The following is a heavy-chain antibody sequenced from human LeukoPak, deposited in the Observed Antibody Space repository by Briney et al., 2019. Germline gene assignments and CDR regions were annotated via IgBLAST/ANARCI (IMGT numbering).Heavy chain of an antibody. V-gene: IGHV3-7*01. CDR1: GFTFISYW. J-gene: IGHJ4*02. Sequence: GGSLRLSCAASGFTFISYWMSWVRQAPGKGLEWVANIKQDGSEKYYVDSVKGRFTISRDNAKNSLYLQMNSLRAEDTAVYYCARVVMITFGGPEGFAYWGQGTLVTVSS. CDR2: IKQDGSEK. CDR3: ARVVMITFGGPEGFAY. D-gene: IGHD3-16*01.